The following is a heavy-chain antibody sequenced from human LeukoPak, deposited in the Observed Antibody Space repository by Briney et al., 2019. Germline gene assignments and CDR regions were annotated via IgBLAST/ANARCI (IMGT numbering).Heavy chain of an antibody. J-gene: IGHJ4*02. D-gene: IGHD6-19*01. CDR2: IYYSGST. Sequence: PSETLSLTCTVSGGSISSYYWSWIRQPPGKGLEWIGYIYYSGSTNYNPSLKSRVTISVDTSKNQFSLKLSSVTAADTAVYYCARQQAYSSGWYYFDYWGQGTLVTVSS. V-gene: IGHV4-59*08. CDR3: ARQQAYSSGWYYFDY. CDR1: GGSISSYY.